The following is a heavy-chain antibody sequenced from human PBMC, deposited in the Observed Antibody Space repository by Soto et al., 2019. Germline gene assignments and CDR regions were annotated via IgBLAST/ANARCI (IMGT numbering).Heavy chain of an antibody. V-gene: IGHV4-39*02. CDR3: ARDQARLEWWLPYYFDY. D-gene: IGHD5-12*01. Sequence: SETLSLTCTFSGDSISDTSHYWGWIRQPPGKGLEWIASMYYSGSSYYSPSLKSRLTISVDMSKKQFSLKLSSLRSEDTAVYYCARDQARLEWWLPYYFDYWGQGTLVTVSS. CDR2: MYYSGSS. CDR1: GDSISDTSHY. J-gene: IGHJ4*02.